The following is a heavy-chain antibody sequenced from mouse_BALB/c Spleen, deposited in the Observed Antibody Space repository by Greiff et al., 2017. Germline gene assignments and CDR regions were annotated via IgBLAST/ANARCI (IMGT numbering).Heavy chain of an antibody. J-gene: IGHJ1*01. D-gene: IGHD2-4*01. CDR2: ISSGSSTI. CDR1: GFTFSSFG. V-gene: IGHV5-17*02. Sequence: EVHLVESGGGLVQPGGSRKLSCAASGFTFSSFGMHWVRQAPEKGLEWVAYISSGSSTIYYADTVKGRFTISRDNPKNTLFLQMTSLRSEDTAMYYCARGEGLPYFDVWGAGTTVTVSS. CDR3: ARGEGLPYFDV.